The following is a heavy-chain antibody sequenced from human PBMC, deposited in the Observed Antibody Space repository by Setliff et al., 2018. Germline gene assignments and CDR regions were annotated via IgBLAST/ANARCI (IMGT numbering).Heavy chain of an antibody. CDR3: AKGGTYRYFDF. CDR1: GDSMSGAS. J-gene: IGHJ4*02. CDR2: VFPNGAS. V-gene: IGHV4-59*01. D-gene: IGHD1-1*01. Sequence: SETLSLTCSVSGDSMSGASIWSWIRQPPGRGLEFMGYVFPNGASKYDPSFKSRLTISVDTSKNQFSLKLTSVTAADTAFYFCAKGGTYRYFDFWGQGTLFTVSS.